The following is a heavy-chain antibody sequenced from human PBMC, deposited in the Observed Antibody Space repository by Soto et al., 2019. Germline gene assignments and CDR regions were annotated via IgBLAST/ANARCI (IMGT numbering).Heavy chain of an antibody. CDR2: IYTSGRT. J-gene: IGHJ5*02. CDR1: GGSISSYY. D-gene: IGHD6-13*01. Sequence: SETMSLTCTVAGGSISSYYWSWIRQPAGEGLEWIGRIYTSGRTNYTPSLKSRVTMSVDTSKNQFSLKLSSVTAADTAVYYCARVKAESGNWFDLWGQGTMVTVSS. V-gene: IGHV4-4*07. CDR3: ARVKAESGNWFDL.